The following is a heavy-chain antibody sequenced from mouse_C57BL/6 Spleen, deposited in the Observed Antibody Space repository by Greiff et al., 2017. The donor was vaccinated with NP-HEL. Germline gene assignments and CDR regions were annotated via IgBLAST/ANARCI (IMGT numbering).Heavy chain of an antibody. D-gene: IGHD1-1*01. CDR1: GYTFTNYW. V-gene: IGHV1-63*01. CDR3: ARGGGSSYNFDY. J-gene: IGHJ2*01. CDR2: IYPGGGYT. Sequence: QVHVKQSGAELVRPGTSVKMSCKASGYTFTNYWIGWAKQRPGHGLEWIGDIYPGGGYTNYNEKFKGKATLTADKSSSTAYMQFSSLTSEDSAIYYCARGGGSSYNFDYWGQGTTLTVSS.